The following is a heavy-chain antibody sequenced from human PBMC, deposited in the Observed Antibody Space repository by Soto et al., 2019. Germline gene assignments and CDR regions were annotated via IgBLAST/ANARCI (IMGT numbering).Heavy chain of an antibody. CDR1: GYTFTSYY. V-gene: IGHV1-46*01. Sequence: ASVKVSCKASGYTFTSYYMHWVRQAPGQGLEWMGIINPSGGSTSYAQKFQGRVTMTRDTSTSTVYMELSSLRSEDTAVYYCARVLADITIFGVVTGPHYYYGMDVWGQGTTVTVSS. D-gene: IGHD3-3*01. J-gene: IGHJ6*02. CDR2: INPSGGST. CDR3: ARVLADITIFGVVTGPHYYYGMDV.